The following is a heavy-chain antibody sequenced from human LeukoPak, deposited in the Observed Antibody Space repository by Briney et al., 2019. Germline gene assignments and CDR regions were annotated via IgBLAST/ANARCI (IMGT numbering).Heavy chain of an antibody. CDR3: AKERGLVEIEPCDY. D-gene: IGHD5-24*01. CDR2: LRGSDANT. V-gene: IGHV3-23*01. J-gene: IGHJ4*02. CDR1: ELSFSTYA. Sequence: SGGSLRLSCVVSELSFSTYARRWLMSWVRQTPGKRLEWVSTLRGSDANTYYTNSVQGRFTISRDGFKNTLYLQMNSLGAEDTAVYYCAKERGLVEIEPCDYWGQGTLVTVSS.